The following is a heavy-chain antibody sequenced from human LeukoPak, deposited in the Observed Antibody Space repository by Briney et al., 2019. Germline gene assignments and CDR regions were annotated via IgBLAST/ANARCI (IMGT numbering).Heavy chain of an antibody. D-gene: IGHD6-13*01. CDR2: INHSGST. J-gene: IGHJ4*02. CDR3: ARDSSKTFDY. CDR1: GGSFSGYY. Sequence: SETLSLTCAVYGGSFSGYYWSWIRQPPGKGLEWIGEINHSGSTNYNPSLKSRVTISVDTTKKQFSLKLSSVTAADTAVYYCARDSSKTFDYWGQGTLVTVSS. V-gene: IGHV4-34*01.